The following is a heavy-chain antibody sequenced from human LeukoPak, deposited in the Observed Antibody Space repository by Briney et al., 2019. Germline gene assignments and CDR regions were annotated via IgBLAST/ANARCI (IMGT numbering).Heavy chain of an antibody. D-gene: IGHD6-19*01. CDR1: GYIFTSYW. CDR3: ARQGSSGSSWFDP. V-gene: IGHV5-51*01. Sequence: GESLQISCKGSGYIFTSYWIGWVRQLPGKGLEWMGIIYPGDSDTRYSPSFQGQVTISADKSISTAFLQWSSLKASDTAMYYCARQGSSGSSWFDPWGQGTLVTVSS. CDR2: IYPGDSDT. J-gene: IGHJ5*02.